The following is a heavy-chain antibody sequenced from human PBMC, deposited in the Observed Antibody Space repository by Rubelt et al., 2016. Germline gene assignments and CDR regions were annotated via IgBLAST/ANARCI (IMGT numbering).Heavy chain of an antibody. J-gene: IGHJ4*02. D-gene: IGHD6-13*01. CDR3: ARGHSSSWTNLDY. CDR1: GGSIRSYY. CDR2: IYYSEST. V-gene: IGHV4-59*08. Sequence: QVQLQESGPGLVKPSETLSLTCTVSGGSIRSYYWSWIRQPPGKGLEWIGYIYYSESTNYNPSLKSRVTISVDTAKNPLSRKRSSGTAADTAVYYCARGHSSSWTNLDYWGQGTLVTVAS.